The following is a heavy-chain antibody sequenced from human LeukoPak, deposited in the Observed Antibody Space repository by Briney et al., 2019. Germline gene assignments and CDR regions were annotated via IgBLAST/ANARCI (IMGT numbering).Heavy chain of an antibody. Sequence: PGRSLRLSCAASGFTFSSYAKHWVRQAPGKGLEWVAVISYDGSNKYYADSVKGRFTISRDNSKNTLYLQMNSLRAEDTAVYYCAREPNFDWLFNDAFDTWGQGTMVTVSS. V-gene: IGHV3-30*04. CDR1: GFTFSSYA. J-gene: IGHJ3*02. D-gene: IGHD3-9*01. CDR3: AREPNFDWLFNDAFDT. CDR2: ISYDGSNK.